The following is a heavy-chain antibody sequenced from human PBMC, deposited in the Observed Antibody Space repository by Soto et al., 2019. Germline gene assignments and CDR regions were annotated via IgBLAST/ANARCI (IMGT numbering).Heavy chain of an antibody. CDR1: GGSISDDTYY. V-gene: IGHV4-39*01. J-gene: IGHJ5*02. CDR3: ARLHCDSPNCVPLDP. Sequence: QLQLQESGPGLVKPSETLSLTCTVSGGSISDDTYYWGWIRQPPGKGLEWIGSIYYSGTSSYNPSLKSRVTIPVDTSKKQLSLRLSSVTAADTSVYYCARLHCDSPNCVPLDPWGQGTLVIVSS. D-gene: IGHD2-2*01. CDR2: IYYSGTS.